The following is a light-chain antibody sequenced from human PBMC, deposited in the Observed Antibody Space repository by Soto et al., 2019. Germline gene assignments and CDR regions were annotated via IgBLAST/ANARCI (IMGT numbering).Light chain of an antibody. CDR3: QQYNNYPWT. Sequence: DIQMTQSPSTLSASVGDRVTITCRASQSISSWLAWYQQKPGKAPNLLIYKASSLESGVPSRFSVSGSGTEFTLTISSLQPDDFATYYCQQYNNYPWTFGQGTKVEIK. CDR2: KAS. V-gene: IGKV1-5*03. J-gene: IGKJ1*01. CDR1: QSISSW.